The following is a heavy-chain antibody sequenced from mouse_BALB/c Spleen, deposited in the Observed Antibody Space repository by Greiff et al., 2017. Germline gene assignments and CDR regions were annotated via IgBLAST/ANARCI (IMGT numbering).Heavy chain of an antibody. CDR2: IRNKANGYTT. CDR1: GFTFTDYY. V-gene: IGHV7-3*02. J-gene: IGHJ2*01. CDR3: ARALYYGYDYYFDY. Sequence: DVMLVESGGGLVQPGGSLRLSCATSGFTFTDYYMSWVRQPPGKALEWLGFIRNKANGYTTEYSASVKGRFTISRDNSQSILYLQMNTLRAEDSATYYCARALYYGYDYYFDYWGQGTTLTVSS. D-gene: IGHD2-2*01.